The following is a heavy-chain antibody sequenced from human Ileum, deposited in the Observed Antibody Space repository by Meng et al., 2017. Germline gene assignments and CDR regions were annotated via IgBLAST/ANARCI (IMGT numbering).Heavy chain of an antibody. V-gene: IGHV3-23*01. D-gene: IGHD3-22*01. CDR2: ISGSGDTT. J-gene: IGHJ4*02. Sequence: LSLTCAASGFSFSSNAMAWVRQAAGKGLEWVSTISGSGDTTYYADSVKGRFTISRDNSKNTLYLQMNSLRAEDTALYYCAKGSRSSGYYFDSWGQGTLVTVSS. CDR3: AKGSRSSGYYFDS. CDR1: GFSFSSNA.